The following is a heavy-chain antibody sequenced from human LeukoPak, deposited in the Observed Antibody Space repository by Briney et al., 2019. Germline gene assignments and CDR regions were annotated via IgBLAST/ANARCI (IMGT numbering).Heavy chain of an antibody. CDR3: ARGSYDTAFDI. CDR1: GGSISSYY. J-gene: IGHJ3*02. CDR2: IYYSGST. Sequence: SETLSLTCTVSGGSISSYYWSWIRQPPGKGLEWIGYIYYSGSTNYNPSLKSRVTISVDKSKNQFSLKLSSVTAADTAVYYCARGSYDTAFDIWGQGTMVTVSS. V-gene: IGHV4-59*12. D-gene: IGHD3-22*01.